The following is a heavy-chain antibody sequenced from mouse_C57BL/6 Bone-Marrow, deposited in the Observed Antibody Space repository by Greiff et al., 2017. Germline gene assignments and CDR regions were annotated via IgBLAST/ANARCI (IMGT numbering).Heavy chain of an antibody. V-gene: IGHV14-2*01. D-gene: IGHD4-1*01. CDR3: ARGTNWAFAY. CDR1: GFNIKDYY. CDR2: IDPEDGET. J-gene: IGHJ3*01. Sequence: VQLQQSGAELVKPGASVKLSCTASGFNIKDYYMHWVKQRPEQGLEWIGRIDPEDGETKYAPKFQGKATLTADTSSNTAYLQLSSLTSEDTAVYYCARGTNWAFAYWGQGTLVTVSA.